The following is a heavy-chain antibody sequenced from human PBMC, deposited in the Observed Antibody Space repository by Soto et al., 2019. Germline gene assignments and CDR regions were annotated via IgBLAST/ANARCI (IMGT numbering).Heavy chain of an antibody. CDR3: ARRGGSGSYPFDY. Sequence: EVQLVESGGGLVQPGESLRLSCAASGFTISSYGMHWVRQAPGKGLEYVSGISSDGGGAYHANSGKGRFSISRDNSKNTPYLQMGSLRPEDMAVYYCARRGGSGSYPFDYWGQGTLVTVSS. CDR2: ISSDGGGA. J-gene: IGHJ4*02. V-gene: IGHV3-64*01. D-gene: IGHD1-26*01. CDR1: GFTISSYG.